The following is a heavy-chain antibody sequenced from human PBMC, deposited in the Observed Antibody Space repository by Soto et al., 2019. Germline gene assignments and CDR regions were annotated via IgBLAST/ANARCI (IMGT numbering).Heavy chain of an antibody. CDR2: IWYDGSNK. Sequence: GGSLRLSCAASGFTFSSYGMHWVRQAPGKGLEWVAVIWYDGSNKYYADSVKGRFTISRDNSKNTLYLQMNSLRAEDTAVYYCARIYCSSTSCPTFYYYYYYMDVWGKGTTVTVSS. CDR1: GFTFSSYG. J-gene: IGHJ6*03. V-gene: IGHV3-33*01. D-gene: IGHD2-2*01. CDR3: ARIYCSSTSCPTFYYYYYYMDV.